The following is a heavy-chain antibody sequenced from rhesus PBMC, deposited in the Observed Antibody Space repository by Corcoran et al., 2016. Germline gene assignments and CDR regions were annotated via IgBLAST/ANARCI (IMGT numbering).Heavy chain of an antibody. D-gene: IGHD4-23*01. CDR1: GYTFTSYY. J-gene: IGHJ4*01. Sequence: QVQLVQSGSEIKQPGASVKLSCKASGYTFTSYYMHWVRQAPGQGLEWKVLTSPYNATKGYAPNFQGRVTITPDTSTSTGYMELSSLRSEDTAVYYCTREHSNYHDYWGQGVLVTVSS. CDR3: TREHSNYHDY. CDR2: TSPYNATK. V-gene: IGHV1-180*01.